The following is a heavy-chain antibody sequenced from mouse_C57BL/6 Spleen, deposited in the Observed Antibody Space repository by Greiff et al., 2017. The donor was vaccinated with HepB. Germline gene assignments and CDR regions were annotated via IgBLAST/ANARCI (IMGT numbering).Heavy chain of an antibody. CDR3: ARGVYGKDY. V-gene: IGHV1-82*01. Sequence: VKVVESGPELVKPGASVKISCKASGYAFSSSWMNWVKQRPGKGLEWIGRIYPGDGDTNYNGKFKGKATLTADKSSSTAYMQLSSLTSEDSAVYFCARGVYGKDYWGQGTTLTVSS. CDR2: IYPGDGDT. CDR1: GYAFSSSW. J-gene: IGHJ2*01. D-gene: IGHD1-1*01.